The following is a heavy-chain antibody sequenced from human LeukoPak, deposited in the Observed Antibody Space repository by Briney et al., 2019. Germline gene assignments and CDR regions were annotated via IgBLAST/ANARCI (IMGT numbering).Heavy chain of an antibody. J-gene: IGHJ5*02. CDR2: INHSGRT. D-gene: IGHD1-7*01. V-gene: IGHV4-59*11. CDR3: ARQPDVAGITGMGWFDP. Sequence: SETLSLTCTVSGGSFSSHYWSWIRQPPGKGLEWIGYINHSGRTNYNTSLKSRVIISVDTSKNQFSLKVISVTAADTAMYYCARQPDVAGITGMGWFDPWGQGTLVTVSS. CDR1: GGSFSSHY.